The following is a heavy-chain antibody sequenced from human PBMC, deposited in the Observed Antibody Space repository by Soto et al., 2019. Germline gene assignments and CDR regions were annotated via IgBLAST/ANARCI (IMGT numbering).Heavy chain of an antibody. Sequence: LLLQESGSGLVKPSETLSLTCGVSGASISGGGYSWSWIRQPPGKGLQWIGNIYQNGSSTYTPSLTTRATLSLDRSKNEFSLKSRAVTAADTAVYFCARSPTEPDVPWGYFDSWGPGGLVTVSS. CDR2: IYQNGSS. V-gene: IGHV4-30-2*01. CDR3: ARSPTEPDVPWGYFDS. J-gene: IGHJ4*02. D-gene: IGHD7-27*01. CDR1: GASISGGGYS.